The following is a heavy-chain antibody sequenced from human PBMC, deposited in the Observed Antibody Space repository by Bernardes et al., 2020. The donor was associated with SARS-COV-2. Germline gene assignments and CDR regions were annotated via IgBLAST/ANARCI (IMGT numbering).Heavy chain of an antibody. Sequence: ASVKVSCKASGYTFTSYGISWVRQAPGQGLEWMGWISADNGNTNYAQKFQCRVTMTTDTSTSTGYMELRSLRSDDTAVYYCATVVGYSYGGGWFDPWGQGTLVTVSS. CDR3: ATVVGYSYGGGWFDP. V-gene: IGHV1-18*01. D-gene: IGHD5-18*01. CDR1: GYTFTSYG. CDR2: ISADNGNT. J-gene: IGHJ5*02.